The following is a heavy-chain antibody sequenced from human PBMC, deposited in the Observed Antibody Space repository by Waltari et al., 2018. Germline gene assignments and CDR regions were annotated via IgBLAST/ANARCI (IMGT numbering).Heavy chain of an antibody. CDR2: ISGSGGST. CDR1: GFTFSSYA. D-gene: IGHD6-6*01. Sequence: EVQLLESGGGLVQPGGSLRLSCAASGFTFSSYAMSWVGQAPGKGLEWVSAISGSGGSTYYADYVKGRFNISRDNSKNTLYLKRNSLRAEDTAVYYCAKLMKYSSSSEWFDPWGQGTLVTVSS. V-gene: IGHV3-23*01. J-gene: IGHJ5*02. CDR3: AKLMKYSSSSEWFDP.